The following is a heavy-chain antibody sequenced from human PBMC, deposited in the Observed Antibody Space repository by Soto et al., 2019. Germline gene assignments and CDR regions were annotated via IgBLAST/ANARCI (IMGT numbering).Heavy chain of an antibody. D-gene: IGHD1-26*01. J-gene: IGHJ6*03. CDR1: GFTFSRYG. CDR3: ARDPGALVIMSDYMDV. Sequence: GGSLRLSCAASGFTFSRYGMHWVRQAPGKGLEWVAVISYDGSNKYYADSVKGRFTISRDNSKNTLYLQMNSLRAEDTAVYYCARDPGALVIMSDYMDVWGKGTTVTVSS. V-gene: IGHV3-30*03. CDR2: ISYDGSNK.